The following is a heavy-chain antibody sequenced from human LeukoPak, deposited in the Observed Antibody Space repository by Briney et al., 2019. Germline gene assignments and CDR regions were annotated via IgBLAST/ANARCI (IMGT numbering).Heavy chain of an antibody. CDR2: FDPEDGET. J-gene: IGHJ4*02. Sequence: ASVKVSCKVSGYTLTELSMHWVRQAPGKGLEWMGGFDPEDGETIYAQKFQGRVTMTEDTSTDTAYMELSSLRSEDTAVYYCATDTIAAAGLDYWGQGTLVTVSS. CDR1: GYTLTELS. V-gene: IGHV1-24*01. D-gene: IGHD6-13*01. CDR3: ATDTIAAAGLDY.